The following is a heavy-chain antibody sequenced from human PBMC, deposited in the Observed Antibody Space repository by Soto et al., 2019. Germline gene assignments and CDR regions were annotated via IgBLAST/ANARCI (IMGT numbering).Heavy chain of an antibody. CDR3: TSIAVGATTAFDI. V-gene: IGHV1-69*01. Sequence: QVQLVQSGAEVKKPGSSVKVSCKASGGTFSSYAISWVRQAPGQGLEWMGGIIPIFGTANYAQKFQGRVTITADESTSTAYRERSSLRSEDMAVYYCTSIAVGATTAFDIWGQGTMVTVSS. CDR2: IIPIFGTA. CDR1: GGTFSSYA. J-gene: IGHJ3*02. D-gene: IGHD1-26*01.